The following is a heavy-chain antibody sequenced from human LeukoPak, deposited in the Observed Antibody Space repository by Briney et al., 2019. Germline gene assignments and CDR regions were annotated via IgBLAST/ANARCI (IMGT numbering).Heavy chain of an antibody. CDR2: ISSSSSTI. J-gene: IGHJ4*02. CDR1: GFTFSSYS. V-gene: IGHV3-48*01. Sequence: GGSLRLSCAASGFTFSSYSMNWVRQAPGKGLEWVSYISSSSSTIYYADSVKGRLTISRDNAKNSLYLQMNSLRAEDTAVYYCVRDPARGYSCGALYWGQGTLVTVSS. D-gene: IGHD5-18*01. CDR3: VRDPARGYSCGALY.